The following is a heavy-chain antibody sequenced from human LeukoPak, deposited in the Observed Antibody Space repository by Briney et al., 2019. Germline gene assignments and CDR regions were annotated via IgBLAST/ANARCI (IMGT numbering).Heavy chain of an antibody. V-gene: IGHV1-46*01. Sequence: GASVKVSCKAFGYTFTSNYMHWVRQAPGQGPEWMGVISPSGGSTTYAQKFQGRVTLTRDMSTSTDYLELSSLRSEDTAVYYCARGSRPVYNLLTGKRYFDYWGQGTLLTVSS. CDR1: GYTFTSNY. CDR3: ARGSRPVYNLLTGKRYFDY. CDR2: ISPSGGST. J-gene: IGHJ4*02. D-gene: IGHD3-9*01.